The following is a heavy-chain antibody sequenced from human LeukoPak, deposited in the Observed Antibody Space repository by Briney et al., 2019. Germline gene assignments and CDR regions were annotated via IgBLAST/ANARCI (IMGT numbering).Heavy chain of an antibody. CDR2: INHSGST. D-gene: IGHD2-2*01. CDR1: GGSFSGYY. J-gene: IGHJ4*02. CDR3: ASGGLPGDY. V-gene: IGHV4-34*01. Sequence: PSETLSLTCAVYGGSFSGYYWSWIRQPPGKGLEWIGEINHSGSTNYNPSLKSRVTASVDTSKNQFSLKLSSVTAADTAVYYCASGGLPGDYWGQGTLVTVSS.